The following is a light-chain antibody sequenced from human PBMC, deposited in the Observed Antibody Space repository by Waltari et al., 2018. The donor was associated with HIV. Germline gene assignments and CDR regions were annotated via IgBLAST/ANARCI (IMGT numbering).Light chain of an antibody. CDR1: SLRSYY. CDR3: HPRDTPGPHVV. CDR2: GRN. J-gene: IGLJ2*01. V-gene: IGLV3-19*01. Sequence: SSELTQDPSVSVALGQTVRITCRGDSLRSYYASGYKHKVGRAPVVVFLGRNHQPSGIPAWFSVHNSENTSALPITGAQAEDEADYYCHPRDTPGPHVVFGGGTKVTVL.